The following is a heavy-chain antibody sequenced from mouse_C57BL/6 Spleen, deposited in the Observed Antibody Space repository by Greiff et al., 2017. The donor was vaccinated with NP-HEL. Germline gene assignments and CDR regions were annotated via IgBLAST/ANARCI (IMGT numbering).Heavy chain of an antibody. CDR1: GYAFSSSW. D-gene: IGHD5-1*01. V-gene: IGHV1-82*01. CDR2: IYPGDGDT. CDR3: AGTYPNYFDY. Sequence: VKLQESGPELVKPGASVKISCKASGYAFSSSWMNWVKQRPGKGLEWIGRIYPGDGDTNYNGKFKGKATLTADKSSSTAYMQLSSLTSEDSAVYFCAGTYPNYFDYWGQGTTLTVSS. J-gene: IGHJ2*01.